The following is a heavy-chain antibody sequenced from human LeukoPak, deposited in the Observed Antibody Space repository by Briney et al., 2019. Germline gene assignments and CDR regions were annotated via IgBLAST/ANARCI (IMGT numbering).Heavy chain of an antibody. CDR3: AAQGGSGDPRY. CDR2: IKRVIDGGTR. V-gene: IGHV3-15*01. J-gene: IGHJ4*02. D-gene: IGHD4-17*01. CDR1: GFTLRNTC. Sequence: GVSLRLSCAASGFTLRNTCVNWVRQAPGRGVEGGGRIKRVIDGGTRDYAAPVKGRFTVSRDDSINTLYLQMSSLKTEDTAVYYCAAQGGSGDPRYWGQGPLVPVS.